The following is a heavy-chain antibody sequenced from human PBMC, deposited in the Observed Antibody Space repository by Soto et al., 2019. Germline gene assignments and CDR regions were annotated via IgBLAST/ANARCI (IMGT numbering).Heavy chain of an antibody. CDR2: IDPGTGDT. Sequence: ASVKVSCKASGYTFTAYYMHWMRQAPGQGLEWMGWIDPGTGDTNYAEKFQGRVTMTRDTSISTAYMEVSGLRSDDTAVYYCARPHEYQLLELDPWGQGTLVTVLL. D-gene: IGHD2-2*01. V-gene: IGHV1-2*02. CDR1: GYTFTAYY. J-gene: IGHJ5*02. CDR3: ARPHEYQLLELDP.